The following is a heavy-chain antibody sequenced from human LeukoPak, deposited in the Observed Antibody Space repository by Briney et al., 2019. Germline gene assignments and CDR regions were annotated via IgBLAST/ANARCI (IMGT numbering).Heavy chain of an antibody. Sequence: PSETLSLTCTVSGGSISSSSYYWGWIRQPPGKGLEWIGSIYYSGSTYYNPSLKSRVTISVDTSKNQFSLKLSSVTAADTAVYYCARDSGDGVCCGLDPWGQGTLVTVSS. CDR2: IYYSGST. D-gene: IGHD2-8*01. CDR1: GGSISSSSYY. V-gene: IGHV4-39*07. J-gene: IGHJ5*02. CDR3: ARDSGDGVCCGLDP.